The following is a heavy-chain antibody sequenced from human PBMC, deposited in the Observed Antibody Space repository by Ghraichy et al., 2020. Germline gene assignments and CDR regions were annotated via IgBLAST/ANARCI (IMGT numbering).Heavy chain of an antibody. D-gene: IGHD2-15*01. CDR2: ISGTGGST. V-gene: IGHV3-23*01. Sequence: GGSLRLSCAASGFTFRNFAMAWVREAPGSGLEWVSSISGTGGSTYYVDSVKGRFTISRDSSKNTLFLQTDDLRADDTALYFCAKAATGTIRGCYFDSWGQGIRVLVSS. J-gene: IGHJ4*02. CDR1: GFTFRNFA. CDR3: AKAATGTIRGCYFDS.